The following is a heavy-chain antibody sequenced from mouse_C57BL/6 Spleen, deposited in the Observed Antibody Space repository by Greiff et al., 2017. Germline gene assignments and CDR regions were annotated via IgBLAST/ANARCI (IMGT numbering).Heavy chain of an antibody. Sequence: QVQLQQSGAELAKPGASVKLSCKASGYTFTSYWMHWVKQRPGQGLEWIGYINPSSGYTKYNQKFKDKATLTADKSSSTAYMQLSSLTYEDSAVYYCARSEALPSYAMDYWGQGTSVTVSS. J-gene: IGHJ4*01. V-gene: IGHV1-7*01. D-gene: IGHD5-5*01. CDR1: GYTFTSYW. CDR3: ARSEALPSYAMDY. CDR2: INPSSGYT.